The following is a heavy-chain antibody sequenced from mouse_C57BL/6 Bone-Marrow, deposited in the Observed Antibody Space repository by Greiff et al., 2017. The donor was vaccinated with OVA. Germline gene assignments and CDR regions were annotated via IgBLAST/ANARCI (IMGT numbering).Heavy chain of an antibody. CDR1: GYTFTSYW. V-gene: IGHV1-64*01. Sequence: VQLQQSGAELVKPGASVKLSCKASGYTFTSYWMHWVKQRPGQGLEWIGMIHPNSGSTNYNEKFKSKATLTVDKSSSTAYMQLSSLTSEDSAVYYCARPTAQATAWFAYWGQGTLVTVSA. CDR2: IHPNSGST. CDR3: ARPTAQATAWFAY. J-gene: IGHJ3*01. D-gene: IGHD3-2*02.